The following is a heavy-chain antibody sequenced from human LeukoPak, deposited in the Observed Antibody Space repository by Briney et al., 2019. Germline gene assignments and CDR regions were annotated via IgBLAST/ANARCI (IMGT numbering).Heavy chain of an antibody. CDR3: ARRTYSFGFRFDP. CDR1: GVSISGNNYF. J-gene: IGHJ5*02. CDR2: VDQSGTA. V-gene: IGHV4-39*01. D-gene: IGHD4-11*01. Sequence: KPSETLSLTCTVSGVSISGNNYFWAWIRQPPGTGLEWIGSVDQSGTAFYSPSLNSRLTISVDTSKNEVSLKVSSVTAADTAVYYCARRTYSFGFRFDPWGQGTLVSV.